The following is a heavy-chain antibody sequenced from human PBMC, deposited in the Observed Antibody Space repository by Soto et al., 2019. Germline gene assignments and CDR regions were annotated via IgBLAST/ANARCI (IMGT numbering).Heavy chain of an antibody. CDR2: VGASGGGT. D-gene: IGHD2-21*02. CDR1: GFTFGSYA. J-gene: IGHJ6*03. V-gene: IGHV3-23*01. CDR3: AKVGSSDKYCSCYYMDG. Sequence: EVQLLESGGNLVQPGGSLRLSCAASGFTFGSYAMSWVRQAPGKGLEWVSGVGASGGGTYYADSVKGRFTISRDNSNNTVFLQMRSLRADDTALYYCAKVGSSDKYCSCYYMDGCGEGTTVSVSS.